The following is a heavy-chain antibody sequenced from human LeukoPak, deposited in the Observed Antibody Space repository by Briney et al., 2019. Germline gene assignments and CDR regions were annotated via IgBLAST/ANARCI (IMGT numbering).Heavy chain of an antibody. V-gene: IGHV4-34*01. J-gene: IGHJ4*02. CDR2: INHSRST. CDR3: AVGNCYVLPYFDY. D-gene: IGHD2-2*01. CDR1: GGSFSGYY. Sequence: SETLSLTCAVYGGSFSGYYWSWIRQPPGKGLEWIGEINHSRSTNYNPSLKSRVTISVDTSKNQFSLKLSSVTAADTAVYYCAVGNCYVLPYFDYWGQGTLVTVSS.